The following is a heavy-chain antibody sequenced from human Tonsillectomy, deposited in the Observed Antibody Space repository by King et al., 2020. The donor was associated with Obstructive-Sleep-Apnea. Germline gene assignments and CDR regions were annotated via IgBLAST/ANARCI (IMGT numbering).Heavy chain of an antibody. CDR1: GYSISSGYY. Sequence: QLQESGPGLVKPSETLSLTCTVSGYSISSGYYWGWIRQPPGKGLEWIGSIYHSGSTYYNPSLTSRVTISVDTSKNQFSLKLSSVTAADTAVFYCAREHSNYDNGFDPWGQGTLVTVSS. V-gene: IGHV4-38-2*02. D-gene: IGHD4-11*01. CDR2: IYHSGST. CDR3: AREHSNYDNGFDP. J-gene: IGHJ5*02.